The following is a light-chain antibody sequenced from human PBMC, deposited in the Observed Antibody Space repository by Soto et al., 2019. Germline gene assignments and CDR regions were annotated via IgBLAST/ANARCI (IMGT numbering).Light chain of an antibody. V-gene: IGKV1-5*01. CDR1: QSISSW. CDR2: DRS. CDR3: QQYNSYSMYT. J-gene: IGKJ2*01. Sequence: DIQMTQSPSTLSASVGDRVTITCRASQSISSWLAWYQQKPGKAPKLLIYDRSSLESGVPSRFSGSGSGTEVNHTISILQPDYFSTYYCQQYNSYSMYTFGQGTKMEIK.